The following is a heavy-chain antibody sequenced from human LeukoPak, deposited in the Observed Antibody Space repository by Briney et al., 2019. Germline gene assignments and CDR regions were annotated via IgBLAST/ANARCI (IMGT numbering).Heavy chain of an antibody. V-gene: IGHV3-23*01. CDR2: LGARGDI. J-gene: IGHJ4*02. Sequence: PGGPLSLSCVGYGFTFSNYALNWVRQPPGRGLEWISSLGARGDIFYANSVQGRFTISRDNSNNAAHLQMNSLRPEDTAIYYCTKRGPGPVAGSYDFWGQGTLVTVSS. CDR1: GFTFSNYA. D-gene: IGHD6-19*01. CDR3: TKRGPGPVAGSYDF.